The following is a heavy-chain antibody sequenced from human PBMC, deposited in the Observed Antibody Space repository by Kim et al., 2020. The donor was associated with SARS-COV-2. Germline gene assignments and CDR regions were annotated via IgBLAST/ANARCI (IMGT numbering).Heavy chain of an antibody. D-gene: IGHD3-10*01. CDR2: ISSSGSYV. CDR1: GFTFSDYY. J-gene: IGHJ1*01. CDR3: ARVPFGDLSAYYCDL. V-gene: IGHV3-11*01. Sequence: GGSLRLSCAASGFTFSDYYMTWIRQAPGKGLEWVSYISSSGSYVNYADSVKGRFTISRDNAKNSLYLQMSSLSAEDTALYYCARVPFGDLSAYYCDLGG.